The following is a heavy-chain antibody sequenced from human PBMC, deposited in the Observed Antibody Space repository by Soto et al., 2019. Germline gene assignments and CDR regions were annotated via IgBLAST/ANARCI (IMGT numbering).Heavy chain of an antibody. CDR2: MFYGVST. Sequence: SETLSLTCTVSGSSINSSGYYWGWIRQPPGKGLEWIGSMFYGVSTYYNPPLKSRVTVSVDTSKNQFSLNLRSVTAADTAVYYCARLPSRHLVDYWGQGTLVTVSS. J-gene: IGHJ4*02. CDR3: ARLPSRHLVDY. CDR1: GSSINSSGYY. D-gene: IGHD3-3*02. V-gene: IGHV4-39*01.